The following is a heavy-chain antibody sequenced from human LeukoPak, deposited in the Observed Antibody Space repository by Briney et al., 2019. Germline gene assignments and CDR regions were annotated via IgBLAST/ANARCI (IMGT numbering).Heavy chain of an antibody. CDR2: ISGNGGST. J-gene: IGHJ3*02. D-gene: IGHD3-3*02. V-gene: IGHV3-23*01. Sequence: GGSLRLSCAASGFTFSTYSMNWVRQAPGKGLEWVAAISGNGGSTYYADSVKGRFTISRDNSKNTLYLQMNSLRAEDTAVYYCASYVLGDAFDIWGQGTMVTVSS. CDR3: ASYVLGDAFDI. CDR1: GFTFSTYS.